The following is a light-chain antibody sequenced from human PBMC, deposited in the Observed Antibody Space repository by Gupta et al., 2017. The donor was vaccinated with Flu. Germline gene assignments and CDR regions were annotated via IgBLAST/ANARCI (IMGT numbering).Light chain of an antibody. CDR3: QHYGTSTT. Sequence: GTLSLSPGERATLSCRASQSVASYLVWYQQKAGQAPRLLIYGASSRATGIPDRFSGSGSGTDFSLTISRLEPEDFAVYYCQHYGTSTTFGQGTKLEIK. V-gene: IGKV3-20*01. J-gene: IGKJ2*01. CDR1: QSVASY. CDR2: GAS.